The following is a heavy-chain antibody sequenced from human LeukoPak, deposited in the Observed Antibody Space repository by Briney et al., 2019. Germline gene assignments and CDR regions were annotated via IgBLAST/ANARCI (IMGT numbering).Heavy chain of an antibody. J-gene: IGHJ4*02. CDR2: ISSSSSSI. CDR3: ARHEY. Sequence: GGSLRLSCAASGFTFSSYSINWVRQAPGKGLEWVSYISSSSSSIYYADSVKGRSTISRDNAKSSLYLQMNSLRAEDTAVYYCARHEYWGQGTLVTVSS. CDR1: GFTFSSYS. V-gene: IGHV3-48*01.